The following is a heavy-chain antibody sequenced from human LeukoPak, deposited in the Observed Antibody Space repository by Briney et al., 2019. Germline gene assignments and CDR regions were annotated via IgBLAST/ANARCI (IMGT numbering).Heavy chain of an antibody. J-gene: IGHJ4*02. Sequence: GGSLRLSCAASGFTFSDYGMHWVRQAPGKGLEWVAVISYDGKNQYYADSVKGRFTISRDSSKNTLYLQMNSLRAEDTAVYYCAKDSVWDYYFDYWGQGTLVTVSS. CDR2: ISYDGKNQ. V-gene: IGHV3-30*18. CDR1: GFTFSDYG. D-gene: IGHD1-26*01. CDR3: AKDSVWDYYFDY.